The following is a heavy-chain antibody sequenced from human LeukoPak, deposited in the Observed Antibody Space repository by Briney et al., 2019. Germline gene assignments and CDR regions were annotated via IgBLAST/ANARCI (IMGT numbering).Heavy chain of an antibody. V-gene: IGHV1-69*01. CDR1: GDTFSSYG. CDR3: ASLRYYYDSSGYPLGY. D-gene: IGHD3-22*01. J-gene: IGHJ4*02. CDR2: IIPIFGTA. Sequence: SVKVSCKASGDTFSSYGISWVRQAPGQGLEWLGGIIPIFGTANYAQKFQGRVTITADESTSTAYMELSSLRSEDTAVYYCASLRYYYDSSGYPLGYWGQGTLVTVPS.